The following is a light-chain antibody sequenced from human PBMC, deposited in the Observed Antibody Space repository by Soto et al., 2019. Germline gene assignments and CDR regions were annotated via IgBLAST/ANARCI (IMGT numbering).Light chain of an antibody. CDR2: GNS. Sequence: QSVLTQPPSVSGAPGQRVTISCTGSSSNIGAGYDVHWYQQLPGTAPKLLIYGNSNRPSGVPDRFSGSKSGTSASLAITGLQAEDEADYYCQSYESSLSGSDGVFGGGTKLTVL. CDR3: QSYESSLSGSDGV. V-gene: IGLV1-40*01. J-gene: IGLJ2*01. CDR1: SSNIGAGYD.